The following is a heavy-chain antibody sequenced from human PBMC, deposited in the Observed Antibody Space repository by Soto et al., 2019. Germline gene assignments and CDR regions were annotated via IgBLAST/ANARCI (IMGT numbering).Heavy chain of an antibody. D-gene: IGHD2-2*01. CDR1: GFTFSSYA. CDR3: AKDRHFVVVPAAFFDY. J-gene: IGHJ4*02. CDR2: ISGSGGST. V-gene: IGHV3-23*01. Sequence: GGSLRLSCAASGFTFSSYAMSWVRQAPGKGLEWVSAISGSGGSTYYADSVKGRFTISRDNSKNTLYLQMNSLRAEDTAVYYCAKDRHFVVVPAAFFDYWGQGTLVTVSS.